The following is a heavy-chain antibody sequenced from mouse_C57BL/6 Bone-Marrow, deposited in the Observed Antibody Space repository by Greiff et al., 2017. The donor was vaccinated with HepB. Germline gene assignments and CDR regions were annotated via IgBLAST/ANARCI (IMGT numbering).Heavy chain of an antibody. CDR2: IDPEDGET. CDR1: GFNIKDYY. D-gene: IGHD1-1*01. V-gene: IGHV14-2*01. Sequence: EVKLVEPGAELVKPGASVKLSCTASGFNIKDYYMHWVKQRTEQGLEWIGRIDPEDGETKYAPKFQGKATITADTSSNTAYLHLSSLTSEDTAVYYCSCSECCGSSPWYFDVWGTGTTVTVSS. CDR3: SCSECCGSSPWYFDV. J-gene: IGHJ1*03.